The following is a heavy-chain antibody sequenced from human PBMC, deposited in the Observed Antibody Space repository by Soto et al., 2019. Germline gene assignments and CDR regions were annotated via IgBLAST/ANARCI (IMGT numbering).Heavy chain of an antibody. CDR1: GYTFSNFG. CDR2: ISVYSGDT. Sequence: QVQLVQSGAEVKKPGASVKVSCKTSGYTFSNFGISWVRQAPGQGLEWMGWISVYSGDTGYAQNLQGRVTVTTDTSTSTAYMEVRSLRSDDTAIYYCARTLIAAAHRMLDYWGQGTLITVSS. D-gene: IGHD6-13*01. J-gene: IGHJ4*02. V-gene: IGHV1-18*01. CDR3: ARTLIAAAHRMLDY.